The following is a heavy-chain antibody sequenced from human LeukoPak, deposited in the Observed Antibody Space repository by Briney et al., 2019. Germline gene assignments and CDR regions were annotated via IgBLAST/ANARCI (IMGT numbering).Heavy chain of an antibody. D-gene: IGHD1-26*01. V-gene: IGHV3-30-3*01. J-gene: IGHJ4*02. CDR2: ISYDGSNK. Sequence: GGSLRLSCAASGFTFSSYAMHWVRQAPGKGLEWVAVISYDGSNKYYADSVKGRFTISRDNSKNTLYLQMNSLRAEDTAVYYCARDLVGAKRHFDYWGQGTLVTVSS. CDR3: ARDLVGAKRHFDY. CDR1: GFTFSSYA.